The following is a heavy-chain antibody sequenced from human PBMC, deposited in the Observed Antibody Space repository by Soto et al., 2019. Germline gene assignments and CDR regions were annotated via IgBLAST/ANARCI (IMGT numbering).Heavy chain of an antibody. CDR1: GYTFTSYA. D-gene: IGHD3-10*01. CDR3: ASSYYGSGNPKDYYYGMDV. CDR2: INAGNGNT. Sequence: QVQLVQSGAAVKKPGASVKVSCKASGYTFTSYAMHWVRQAPGQRLEWMGWINAGNGNTKYSQKFQGRVTITRDTSASTAYMELSSLRSEDTAVYYCASSYYGSGNPKDYYYGMDVWGQGTTVTVAS. V-gene: IGHV1-3*01. J-gene: IGHJ6*02.